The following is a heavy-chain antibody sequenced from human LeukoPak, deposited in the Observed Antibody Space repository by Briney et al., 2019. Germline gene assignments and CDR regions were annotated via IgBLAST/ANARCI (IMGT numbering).Heavy chain of an antibody. V-gene: IGHV3-48*02. CDR3: ARDYYGSGSYLGY. J-gene: IGHJ4*02. CDR2: ISSSSTI. D-gene: IGHD3-10*01. Sequence: GGSLRLSCAASGFTFSSYSMNWVRQAPGKGLEWVSYISSSSTIYYADSVKGRFTISRDNAKNSLYLQMNSRRDEDTAVYYCARDYYGSGSYLGYWGQGTLVTVSS. CDR1: GFTFSSYS.